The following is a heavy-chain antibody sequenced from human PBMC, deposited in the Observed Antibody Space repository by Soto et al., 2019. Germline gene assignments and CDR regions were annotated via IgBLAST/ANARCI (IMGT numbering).Heavy chain of an antibody. CDR3: XXXXXXFDY. CDR2: ISAYNGNT. V-gene: IGHV1-18*01. J-gene: IGHJ4*02. Sequence: QVQLVQSGAEVKKPGASVKVSCKACGYTFTSYGISWVRQAPGQGLEWMGWISAYNGNTNYAQKXXXXXXXXXXXXXXXXXXXXXXXXXXXXXXXXXXXXXXXFDYWGQGTLVTVSS. CDR1: GYTFTSYG.